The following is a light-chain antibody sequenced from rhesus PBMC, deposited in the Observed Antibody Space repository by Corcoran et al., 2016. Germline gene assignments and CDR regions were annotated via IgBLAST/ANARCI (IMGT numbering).Light chain of an antibody. CDR3: YQFSSGYS. Sequence: QVMLTQSPDTLSLSPGERATLSCGASQSVSSYLALYQQKPGKAPRLLISGASSRDTGIPDRFSGSGSGTDCTLTITSRQPEDVGVYHCYQFSSGYSFGQGTKVEIK. CDR1: QSVSSY. V-gene: IGKV3-10*01. J-gene: IGKJ2*01. CDR2: GAS.